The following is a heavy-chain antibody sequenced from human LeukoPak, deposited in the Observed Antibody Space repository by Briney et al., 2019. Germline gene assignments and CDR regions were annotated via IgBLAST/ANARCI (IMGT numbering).Heavy chain of an antibody. CDR1: GGSISSGGYY. D-gene: IGHD3-22*01. CDR3: ASKVYDSSGYYFNY. Sequence: SETLSLTCTVSGGSISSGGYYWSWIRQHPGKGLEWIGYIYYSGSTYYNPSLKSRVTILVDTSKNQFSLKLSSVTAADTAVYYCASKVYDSSGYYFNYWGRGTLVTVSS. J-gene: IGHJ4*02. V-gene: IGHV4-31*03. CDR2: IYYSGST.